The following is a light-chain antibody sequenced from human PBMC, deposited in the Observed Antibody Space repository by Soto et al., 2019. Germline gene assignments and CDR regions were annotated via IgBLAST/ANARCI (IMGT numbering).Light chain of an antibody. CDR1: QSLLHSNGYNY. Sequence: DIVMTQSPLSLPVTPVEPASISCRSSQSLLHSNGYNYLDWYLQKSGQSPQLLIYLGSTRASGVPDRFNGSGSGTDFTLKIRRVEAEDVGVYYCMQPLHTPWTFGQGTKVEIK. V-gene: IGKV2-28*01. J-gene: IGKJ1*01. CDR3: MQPLHTPWT. CDR2: LGS.